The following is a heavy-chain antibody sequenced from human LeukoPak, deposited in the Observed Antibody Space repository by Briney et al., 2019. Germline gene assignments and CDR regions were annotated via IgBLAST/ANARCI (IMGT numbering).Heavy chain of an antibody. Sequence: ASVKVSCKASGYVFTTYAMNWVRQAPGQGLEWMGWINTATGNPTYAQDFTGRFVFSSDTSVSTAYLQISSLKAEDTAIYYCARRLVGVRTWAFDFWGQGTMVTVSS. J-gene: IGHJ3*01. CDR3: ARRLVGVRTWAFDF. V-gene: IGHV7-4-1*02. CDR1: GYVFTTYA. D-gene: IGHD2-15*01. CDR2: INTATGNP.